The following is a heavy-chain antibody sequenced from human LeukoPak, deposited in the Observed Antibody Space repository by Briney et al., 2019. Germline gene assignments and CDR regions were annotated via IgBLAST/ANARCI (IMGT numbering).Heavy chain of an antibody. Sequence: GGSLRLSCAASGFTFSSYAMSWVRQAPGKGLEWVANINLEGSQKYYVDSLKGRFTISRDNANNLLYLQMNSLRAEDTAVYYCARVRYYYYDSSGYPDYWGQGTLVTVSS. V-gene: IGHV3-7*01. D-gene: IGHD3-22*01. CDR1: GFTFSSYA. CDR3: ARVRYYYYDSSGYPDY. CDR2: INLEGSQK. J-gene: IGHJ4*02.